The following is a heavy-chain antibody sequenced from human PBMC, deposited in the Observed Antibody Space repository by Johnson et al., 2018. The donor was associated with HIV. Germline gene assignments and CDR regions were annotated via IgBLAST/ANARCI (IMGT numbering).Heavy chain of an antibody. V-gene: IGHV3-30*02. Sequence: QVQLVESGGGVVQPGGSLRLSCAASGFTFSSYGMHWVRQAPGKGLEWVAFIRYDGSNKYYADSVKGRFTISRDNSKNTLSLQMNSLRDEDTAVYYCAKSDCSGGSGDSVWRHACGIWGQGTMVTVSS. CDR2: IRYDGSNK. D-gene: IGHD2-15*01. CDR3: AKSDCSGGSGDSVWRHACGI. J-gene: IGHJ3*02. CDR1: GFTFSSYG.